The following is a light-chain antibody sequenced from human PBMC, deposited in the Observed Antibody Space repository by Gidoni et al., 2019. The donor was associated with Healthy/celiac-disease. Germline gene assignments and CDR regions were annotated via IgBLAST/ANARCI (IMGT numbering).Light chain of an antibody. CDR3: CSYAGRDVV. CDR2: DVS. J-gene: IGLJ2*01. Sequence: QSALTQPRSVSGPPGQSVTISCTGTSSDVGGYNYVSWYQQHPGKATKLMIYDVSKRPSGVPDRFSGSKSGNTASLTISGLQAEDEADYYCCSYAGRDVVFGGGTKLTVL. CDR1: SSDVGGYNY. V-gene: IGLV2-11*01.